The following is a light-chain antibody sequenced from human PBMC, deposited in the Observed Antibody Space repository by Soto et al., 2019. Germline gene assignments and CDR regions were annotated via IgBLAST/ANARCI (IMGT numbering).Light chain of an antibody. CDR3: MQGTHWPWT. CDR2: EVS. J-gene: IGKJ1*01. CDR1: QSLIHSDGNTY. Sequence: DVVMTQSPLSLPVTLGQPASISCRSSQSLIHSDGNTYLNWFQQRPGQSPRRLIYEVSDRDSGVPDRFSRSGSGTDFTLKISRVEAEDVGVYYCMQGTHWPWTFGQGTEVEIK. V-gene: IGKV2-30*02.